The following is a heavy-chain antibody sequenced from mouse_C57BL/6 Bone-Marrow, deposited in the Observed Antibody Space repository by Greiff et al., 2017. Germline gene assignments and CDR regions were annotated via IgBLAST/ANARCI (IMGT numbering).Heavy chain of an antibody. CDR1: GYTFTSYW. Sequence: VQLQQSGAELAKPGASVKLSCKASGYTFTSYWMHWVKQRPGQGLEWIGYINPSSGYTKYNQKFKDKATLTADKSSSTAYMQLSSLTYEDSAVYYCARWGLRRRKAAGYFDYWGQGTTLTVSA. CDR3: ARWGLRRRKAAGYFDY. J-gene: IGHJ2*01. D-gene: IGHD2-2*01. CDR2: INPSSGYT. V-gene: IGHV1-7*01.